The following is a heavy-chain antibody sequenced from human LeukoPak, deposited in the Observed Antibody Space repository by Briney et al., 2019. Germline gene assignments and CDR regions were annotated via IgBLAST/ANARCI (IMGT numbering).Heavy chain of an antibody. CDR2: INPNSGGT. CDR1: GYTFTADD. CDR3: AKGTGTDY. D-gene: IGHD1-1*01. Sequence: ASVKVSCKASGYTFTADDMHWGRQAPGQGLEWMGWINPNSGGTNYAQKFQGRVTMTRDTSISTAYMELSRLRSDDTAVYYCAKGTGTDYWGQGTLVTVSS. J-gene: IGHJ4*02. V-gene: IGHV1-2*02.